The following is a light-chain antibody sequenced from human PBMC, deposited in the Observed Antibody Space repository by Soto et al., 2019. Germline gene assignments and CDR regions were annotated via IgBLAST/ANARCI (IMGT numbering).Light chain of an antibody. CDR1: SL. V-gene: IGLV2-23*01. CDR3: CSYPGGDSSVI. J-gene: IGLJ2*01. Sequence: QSVLTQPASVSGSPGQSITISCTGTSLVSWYQQHPGKAPKVLIYEDTKRPAGVSNRFSGARSGNTASLTISGLQAEDEADYHCCSYPGGDSSVIFGGGTKVTVL. CDR2: EDT.